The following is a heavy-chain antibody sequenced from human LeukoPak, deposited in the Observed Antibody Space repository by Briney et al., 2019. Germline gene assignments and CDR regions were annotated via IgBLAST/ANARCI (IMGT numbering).Heavy chain of an antibody. CDR2: IFYIGTT. D-gene: IGHD3/OR15-3a*01. Sequence: SETLSLTCTVSGGSISTTRFYWGWIRQPPGKGLEWIGTIFYIGTTYYNPSLKSRVTMSVDRSRNHFSLQLTSMTAADTAVYYCARHSVTEMIFGFDNWGQGTLVTVPS. V-gene: IGHV4-39*01. CDR3: ARHSVTEMIFGFDN. J-gene: IGHJ4*02. CDR1: GGSISTTRFY.